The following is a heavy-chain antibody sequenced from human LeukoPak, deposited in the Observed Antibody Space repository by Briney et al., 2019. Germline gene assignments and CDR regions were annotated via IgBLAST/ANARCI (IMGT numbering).Heavy chain of an antibody. CDR1: GYTFTSYD. J-gene: IGHJ4*02. D-gene: IGHD1-26*01. V-gene: IGHV1-8*01. CDR3: ARGGVWIVGATGDY. Sequence: GASVKVSCKASGYTFTSYDINWVRQATGLGLEWMGWMNPNSGNTGYAQKFQGRVTMTRNTSISTAYMELSSLRSEDTAVYYCARGGVWIVGATGDYWGQGTLVTVSS. CDR2: MNPNSGNT.